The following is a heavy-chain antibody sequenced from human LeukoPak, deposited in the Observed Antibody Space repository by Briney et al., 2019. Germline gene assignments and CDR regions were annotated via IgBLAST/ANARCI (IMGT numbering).Heavy chain of an antibody. J-gene: IGHJ4*02. V-gene: IGHV4-59*01. CDR1: GGSISSYY. D-gene: IGHD4-17*01. Sequence: QSSETLSLTCTVSGGSISSYYWSWIRQPPGKGLEWIGYIYYSGSTNYNPSLESRVTISVDTSKNQFSLKLSSVTAADTAVYYCARAPYGDYGLLDYWGQGTLVTVSS. CDR3: ARAPYGDYGLLDY. CDR2: IYYSGST.